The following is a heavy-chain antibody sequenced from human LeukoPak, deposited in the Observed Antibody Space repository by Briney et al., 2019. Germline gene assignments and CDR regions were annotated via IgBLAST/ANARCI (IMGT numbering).Heavy chain of an antibody. D-gene: IGHD3-22*01. CDR1: GGSISSYY. Sequence: PSETLSLTCTVSGGSISSYYWSWIRQPPGKGLEWIGYIYYSGSTNYNPSLRSRVTISLDTSKNRFSLKLSSVTAADTAVYYCARAGSGYSFDNWGQGKLVTVSS. J-gene: IGHJ4*02. CDR2: IYYSGST. CDR3: ARAGSGYSFDN. V-gene: IGHV4-59*12.